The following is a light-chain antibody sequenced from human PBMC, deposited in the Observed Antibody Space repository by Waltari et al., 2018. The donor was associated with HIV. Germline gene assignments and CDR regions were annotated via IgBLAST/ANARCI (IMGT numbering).Light chain of an antibody. CDR1: QSVSSSY. CDR2: GAS. V-gene: IGKV3-20*01. CDR3: QQYGSSPPT. J-gene: IGKJ2*01. Sequence: EIVLTQSPGTLSLSPGERATLSCRASQSVSSSYLAWYQQKPGQAPRLLIYGASSRATGIPDRFNGSGSGTDFTLTISRLEPEDFAVYFCQQYGSSPPTFGQGTNLEIK.